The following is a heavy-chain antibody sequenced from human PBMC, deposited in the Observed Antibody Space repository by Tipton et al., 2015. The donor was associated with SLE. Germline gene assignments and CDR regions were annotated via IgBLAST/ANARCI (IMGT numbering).Heavy chain of an antibody. D-gene: IGHD6-13*01. CDR3: ARLGPGDAFDI. J-gene: IGHJ3*02. CDR1: GGSISSYY. V-gene: IGHV4-59*01. CDR2: IYYSGST. Sequence: TLSLTCTVSGGSISSYYWSWIRQPPGKGLEWIGYIYYSGSTNYNPSLKSRATISVDTSKNQFSLKLSSVTAADTAVYYCARLGPGDAFDIWGQGTMVTVSS.